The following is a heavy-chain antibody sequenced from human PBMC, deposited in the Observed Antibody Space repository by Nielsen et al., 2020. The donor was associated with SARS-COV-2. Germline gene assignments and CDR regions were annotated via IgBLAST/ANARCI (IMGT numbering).Heavy chain of an antibody. CDR1: GGSISSYY. J-gene: IGHJ5*02. CDR2: IYYSGST. D-gene: IGHD1-1*01. Sequence: SETLSLTCTVSGGSISSYYWSWIRQPPGKGLEWIGYIYYSGSTNYNPSLKSRVTISVDTSKNQFSLKLSSVTAADTAVYYCARHNGTPGGWIGWFDPWGQGTLVTVSS. V-gene: IGHV4-59*08. CDR3: ARHNGTPGGWIGWFDP.